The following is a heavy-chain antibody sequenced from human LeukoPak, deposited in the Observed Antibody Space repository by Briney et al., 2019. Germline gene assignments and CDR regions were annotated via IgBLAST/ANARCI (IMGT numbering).Heavy chain of an antibody. CDR2: ISVGSSYI. CDR3: ARDNGDVVAPLLDV. D-gene: IGHD2-21*01. V-gene: IGHV3-21*01. J-gene: IGHJ6*04. CDR1: GFTFSSYS. Sequence: PGGSLRLSCAASGFTFSSYSMNWVRQAPGKGLEWVSSISVGSSYIYYADSVKGRFTISRDNARNSLLLQMNSLRDEDTAVYYCARDNGDVVAPLLDVWGKGTTVTISS.